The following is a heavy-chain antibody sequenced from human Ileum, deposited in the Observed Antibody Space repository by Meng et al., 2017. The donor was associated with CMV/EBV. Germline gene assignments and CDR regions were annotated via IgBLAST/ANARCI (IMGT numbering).Heavy chain of an antibody. J-gene: IGHJ4*01. CDR3: AKDIRACRDGDYL. D-gene: IGHD3-16*01. Sequence: SGFSFSYCGRHGFRQVPGKGLEWVASISNDGNVKPYGDSVKGRFTISRDNSKNTVDLQMDSLRLEDSATYYCAKDIRACRDGDYLWGQGTLVTVSS. CDR1: GFSFSYCG. V-gene: IGHV3-30*18. CDR2: ISNDGNVK.